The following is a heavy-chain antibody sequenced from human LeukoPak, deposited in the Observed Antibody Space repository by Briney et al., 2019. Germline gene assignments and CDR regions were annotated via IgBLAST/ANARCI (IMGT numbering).Heavy chain of an antibody. V-gene: IGHV4-31*03. CDR2: IYYSGST. D-gene: IGHD6-6*01. CDR3: ARDAEYSSSSRSRGPINYYYYGMDV. J-gene: IGHJ6*02. Sequence: TLSLTCTVSGGSISSGGYYWSWIRQHPGKGLEWIGYIYYSGSTYYNPSLKSRVTISVDTSKNQFSLKLSSVTAADTAVYYCARDAEYSSSSRSRGPINYYYYGMDVWGQGTTVTVSS. CDR1: GGSISSGGYY.